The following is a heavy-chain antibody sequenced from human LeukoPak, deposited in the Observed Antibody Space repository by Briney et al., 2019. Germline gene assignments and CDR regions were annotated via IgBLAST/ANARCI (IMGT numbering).Heavy chain of an antibody. Sequence: PGGSLRLSCAASGFTFRSYGMTWVRQAPGKGLEWVSAISGSGDSTYYADSVKGRFTISRDNAKNSLYLQMNSLRAEDTAVYYCARRGFKGYCSDGSCYSRQPNWFDPWGQGTLVTVSS. CDR3: ARRGFKGYCSDGSCYSRQPNWFDP. D-gene: IGHD2-15*01. CDR1: GFTFRSYG. J-gene: IGHJ5*02. CDR2: ISGSGDST. V-gene: IGHV3-23*01.